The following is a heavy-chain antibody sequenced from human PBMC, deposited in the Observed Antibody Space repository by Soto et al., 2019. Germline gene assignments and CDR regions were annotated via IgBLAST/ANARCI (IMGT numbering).Heavy chain of an antibody. D-gene: IGHD6-6*01. CDR2: IDPSNSYT. J-gene: IGHJ4*02. CDR3: VRQYSSPSLPDY. V-gene: IGHV5-10-1*01. CDR1: GYTFTTYW. Sequence: GESLKISCKGSGYTFTTYWITWVRQMPGKGLECMGGIDPSNSYTKYSPSFQGHVTISRDTSISTAYLQWNSLEASDTATYYCVRQYSSPSLPDYWGQGTLVTVSS.